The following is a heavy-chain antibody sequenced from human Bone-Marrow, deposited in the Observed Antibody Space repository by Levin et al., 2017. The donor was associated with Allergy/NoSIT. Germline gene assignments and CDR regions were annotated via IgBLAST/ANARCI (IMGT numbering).Heavy chain of an antibody. CDR2: ISSAGTYI. CDR3: AKEGDFWSGYPFDS. CDR1: GFTFSSYT. J-gene: IGHJ5*01. Sequence: PGGSLRLSCAASGFTFSSYTMNWVRQAPRKGLEWVSSISSAGTYIYYADSVKGRFTISRDNAKNSLYLQMNSLRVEDSAVYYCAKEGDFWSGYPFDSWGQGTLVTVSS. V-gene: IGHV3-21*01. D-gene: IGHD3-3*01.